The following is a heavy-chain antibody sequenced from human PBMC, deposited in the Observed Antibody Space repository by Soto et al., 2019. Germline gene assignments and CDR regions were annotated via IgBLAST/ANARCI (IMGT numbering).Heavy chain of an antibody. CDR1: GFTFSSYG. CDR3: ANMPSSPFDY. J-gene: IGHJ4*02. Sequence: XGSLRLSCAAAGFTFSSYGMHWVRQAPGKGLEWVAVISYDGSNKYYADSVKGRFTISRDNSKNTLYLQMNSLRAEDTAVYYCANMPSSPFDYWGQGTLVTVSS. V-gene: IGHV3-30*18. D-gene: IGHD6-19*01. CDR2: ISYDGSNK.